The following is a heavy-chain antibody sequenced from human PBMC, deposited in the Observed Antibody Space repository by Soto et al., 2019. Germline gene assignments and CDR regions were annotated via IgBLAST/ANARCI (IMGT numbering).Heavy chain of an antibody. D-gene: IGHD3-16*01. CDR1: GFTFSSYG. J-gene: IGHJ6*02. CDR2: ISYDGSNK. CDR3: AKDPYIGGRFGGPYYYYYGMDV. Sequence: QVQLVESGGGVVQPGRSLRLSCAASGFTFSSYGMHWVRQAPGKGLEWVAVISYDGSNKYYADSVKGRFTISRDNSKNTLYLQMNSLRAEDTAVYYCAKDPYIGGRFGGPYYYYYGMDVWGQGTTVTVSS. V-gene: IGHV3-30*18.